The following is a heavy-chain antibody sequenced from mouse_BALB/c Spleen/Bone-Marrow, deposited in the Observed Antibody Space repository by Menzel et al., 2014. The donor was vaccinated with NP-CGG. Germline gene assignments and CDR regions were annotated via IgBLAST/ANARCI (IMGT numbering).Heavy chain of an antibody. CDR3: AREGNGNLGY. J-gene: IGHJ2*01. V-gene: IGHV1S137*01. CDR1: GYTFTDYA. CDR2: ISTYYGDA. D-gene: IGHD2-1*01. Sequence: QVQLKDSGAELVRPGVSVKISCKGSGYTFTDYAMHWVKQSHAKSLEWIGVISTYYGDASYNQKFKGKATMTVDKSSSTAYMELARLTSEDSAIYYCAREGNGNLGYWGQGTTLTVSS.